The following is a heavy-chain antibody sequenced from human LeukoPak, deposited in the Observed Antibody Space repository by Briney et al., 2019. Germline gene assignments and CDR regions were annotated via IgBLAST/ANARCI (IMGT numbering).Heavy chain of an antibody. Sequence: ASVKVSCKASGYTFTSYYVHWVRQAPGQGLEWMGIINPSGGSTSYPQKFQVRVTMTRDTSTSTVYMELSSLKSDDTAIYYCARGVFGELEKLMFQHWGQGTLVTVSS. CDR2: INPSGGST. J-gene: IGHJ1*01. CDR1: GYTFTSYY. V-gene: IGHV1-46*01. CDR3: ARGVFGELEKLMFQH. D-gene: IGHD3-10*02.